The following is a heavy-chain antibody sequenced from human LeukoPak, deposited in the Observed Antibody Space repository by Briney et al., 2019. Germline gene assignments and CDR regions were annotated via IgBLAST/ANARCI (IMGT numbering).Heavy chain of an antibody. CDR3: ARRDSSGYLNWFDP. CDR1: GGSISSGDYY. J-gene: IGHJ5*02. CDR2: IYYSGST. Sequence: PSGTLSLTCTVSGGSISSGDYYWSWIRQPPGEGLEWIGYIYYSGSTYYNPSLKSRVTISVDTSKNQFSLKLSSVTAADTAVYYCARRDSSGYLNWFDPWGQGTLVTVSS. V-gene: IGHV4-30-4*01. D-gene: IGHD3-22*01.